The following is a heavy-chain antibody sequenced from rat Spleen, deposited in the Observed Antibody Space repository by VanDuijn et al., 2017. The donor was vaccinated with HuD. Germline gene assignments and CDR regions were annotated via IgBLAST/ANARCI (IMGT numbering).Heavy chain of an antibody. CDR2: ISYDGSST. J-gene: IGHJ2*01. CDR3: TSSGYNFDY. Sequence: EVQLVESGGGLVQPGRSLKLSCEASGFTFSNFGMHWIRQAPTKGLEWVATISYDGSSTNYRDSVKGRFTISRDVAKSTLYRQMDSLRSEDTAIYCCTSSGYNFDYWGQGVMVTVSS. CDR1: GFTFSNFG. D-gene: IGHD4-3*01. V-gene: IGHV5-19*01.